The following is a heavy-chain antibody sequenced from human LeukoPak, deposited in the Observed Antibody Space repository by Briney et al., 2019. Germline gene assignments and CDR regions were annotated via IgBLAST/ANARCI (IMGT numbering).Heavy chain of an antibody. CDR3: ARDRKGYSGYDWFVFDY. CDR1: GYTFTIYG. D-gene: IGHD5-12*01. V-gene: IGHV1-18*01. J-gene: IGHJ4*02. Sequence: ASVKVSFTASGYTFTIYGISWVRQAPGQGLEWMGWISAYNGNTNYAQKLQGRVTMTTDTSTSTAYMELRSLRSDDTAVYYCARDRKGYSGYDWFVFDYWGQGTLVTVSS. CDR2: ISAYNGNT.